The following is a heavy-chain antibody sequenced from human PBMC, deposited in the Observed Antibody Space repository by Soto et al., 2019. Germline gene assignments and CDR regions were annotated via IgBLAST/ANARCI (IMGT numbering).Heavy chain of an antibody. CDR2: TYYRSKWYN. Sequence: QSPTLSLTCAISGDSVSSNSAAWNWIRQSPSRGLEWLGRTYYRSKWYNDYAVSVKSRITINPDTSKNQFSLQLNSVTPEDTAVYYCAREAFQMGYSGSMDVWGQGTTVTVSS. V-gene: IGHV6-1*01. D-gene: IGHD2-15*01. CDR1: GDSVSSNSAA. CDR3: AREAFQMGYSGSMDV. J-gene: IGHJ6*02.